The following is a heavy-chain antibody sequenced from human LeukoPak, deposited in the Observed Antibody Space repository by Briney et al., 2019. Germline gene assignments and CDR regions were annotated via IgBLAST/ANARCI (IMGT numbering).Heavy chain of an antibody. CDR3: ARADYYGSGKFDY. Sequence: GGSLRLSCAASGFTFSSYGMHWVRRAPGKGLEWVAVIWYDGSNKYYADSVKGRFTISRDNSKNTLYLQMNSLRAEDTAVYYCARADYYGSGKFDYWGQGTLVTVSS. CDR1: GFTFSSYG. V-gene: IGHV3-33*01. CDR2: IWYDGSNK. J-gene: IGHJ4*02. D-gene: IGHD3-10*01.